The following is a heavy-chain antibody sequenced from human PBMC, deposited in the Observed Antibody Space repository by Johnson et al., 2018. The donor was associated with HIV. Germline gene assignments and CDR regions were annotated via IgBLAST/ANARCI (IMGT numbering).Heavy chain of an antibody. Sequence: EVQLVESGGGLVQPGRSLRLSCAASGFTFDDYAIQRVRQAPGKGLAWVSGLDWNSGNIGNTDSVKGRFTISRDNAKNTLYLQMNSLRAEDTAVYYCARDAKVDYGDAFDIWGQGTKVTVSS. CDR3: ARDAKVDYGDAFDI. V-gene: IGHV3-9*01. CDR1: GFTFDDYA. D-gene: IGHD4-17*01. J-gene: IGHJ3*02. CDR2: LDWNSGNI.